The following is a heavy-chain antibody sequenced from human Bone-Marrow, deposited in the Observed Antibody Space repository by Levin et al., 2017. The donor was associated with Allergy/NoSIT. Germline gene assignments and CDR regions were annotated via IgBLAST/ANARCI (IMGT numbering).Heavy chain of an antibody. J-gene: IGHJ5*02. Sequence: SQTLSLTCTVSGGSISSGDYSWSWIRQPPGKGLAWIGYIYYSGNTYYNPSLKSRVTISVDTSKNQFSLKLSSVTAADTAVYYCARAVLWFGELPPHVNWFDPWGQGTLVTVSS. CDR2: IYYSGNT. D-gene: IGHD3-10*01. CDR3: ARAVLWFGELPPHVNWFDP. V-gene: IGHV4-30-4*01. CDR1: GGSISSGDYS.